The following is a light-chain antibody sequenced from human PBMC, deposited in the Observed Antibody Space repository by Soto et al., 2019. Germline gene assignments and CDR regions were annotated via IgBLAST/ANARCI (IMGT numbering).Light chain of an antibody. CDR1: SSDVGGYNY. J-gene: IGLJ2*01. Sequence: QSVLTQTASVSGSPGQSITISCTGTSSDVGGYNYVSWYQQHPGKAHKLMIYEVSNRPSGVSNRFSGSKSGNTASLTISGLQAEDEADFYCSSYTGSSPHVVFGGGTKLTVL. CDR2: EVS. CDR3: SSYTGSSPHVV. V-gene: IGLV2-14*01.